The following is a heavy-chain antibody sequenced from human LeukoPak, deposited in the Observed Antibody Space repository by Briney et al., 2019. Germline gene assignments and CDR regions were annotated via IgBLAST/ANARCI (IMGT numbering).Heavy chain of an antibody. J-gene: IGHJ3*01. Sequence: QPGRSLRLSCAASGFTFSSYGMHWVRQAPGKGLEWVAVIWYDGSDKYYADSVKGRFTISRDNSKSTLYLQMSSLRAEDTAVYYCARTNLFVDTAVNDAFDVWGQGTMVIVSS. CDR1: GFTFSSYG. CDR3: ARTNLFVDTAVNDAFDV. V-gene: IGHV3-33*01. D-gene: IGHD5-18*01. CDR2: IWYDGSDK.